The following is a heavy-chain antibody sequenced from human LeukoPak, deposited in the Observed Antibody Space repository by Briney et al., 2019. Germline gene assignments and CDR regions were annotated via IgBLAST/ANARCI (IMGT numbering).Heavy chain of an antibody. CDR3: ARASGWTPDN. Sequence: GGSLRLSCAASGFTFSSYAMSWVRQAPGKGLEWVANIKQDGSEKNYVDSVKGRFTISRDNAKNSLYLQMNSLRAEDTAVYYCARASGWTPDNWGQGTLVTVSS. D-gene: IGHD6-19*01. CDR2: IKQDGSEK. V-gene: IGHV3-7*01. J-gene: IGHJ4*02. CDR1: GFTFSSYA.